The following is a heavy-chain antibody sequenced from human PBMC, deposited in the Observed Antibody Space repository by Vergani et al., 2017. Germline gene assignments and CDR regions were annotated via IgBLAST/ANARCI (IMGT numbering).Heavy chain of an antibody. V-gene: IGHV4-39*01. CDR1: GGSISSSSYY. Sequence: QLQLQESGPGLVKPSETLSLTCTVSGGSISSSSYYWGWIRQPPGKGLEWIGSSYYSGSTYYNPSLKSRVTISVDTSKNQFSLKLSSVTAADTAVYYCARYYYGSGSYPSGYYYYGMDVWGQGTTVTVSS. CDR3: ARYYYGSGSYPSGYYYYGMDV. J-gene: IGHJ6*02. CDR2: SYYSGST. D-gene: IGHD3-10*01.